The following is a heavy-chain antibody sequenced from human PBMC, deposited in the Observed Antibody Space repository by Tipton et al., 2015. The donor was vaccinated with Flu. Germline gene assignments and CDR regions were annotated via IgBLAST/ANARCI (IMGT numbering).Heavy chain of an antibody. CDR2: IHKTGSP. V-gene: IGHV4-38-2*01. CDR3: ARRDYSTYVSEPKNWFNP. CDR1: GDSIGSSYY. Sequence: TLSLTCPVSGDSIGSSYYWGWIRQPPGKGLEWIGNIHKTGSPYFNPSLTGRVSISVDTSKNQFSLRLTSVTAADTAVYYCARRDYSTYVSEPKNWFNPWGQGALVTVSS. D-gene: IGHD4-11*01. J-gene: IGHJ5*02.